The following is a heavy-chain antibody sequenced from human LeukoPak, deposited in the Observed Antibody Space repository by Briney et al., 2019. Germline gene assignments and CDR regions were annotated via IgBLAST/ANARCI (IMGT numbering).Heavy chain of an antibody. CDR2: IKQDGSEK. CDR3: ARDSDYYDSSIDY. Sequence: GGSLRLSCAASGFTFSSYWMSWVRQAPGKGLEWVANIKQDGSEKYYVDSVKGRLTISRDNAKKSLYLQMNSLRAEDTAVYYCARDSDYYDSSIDYWGQGTLVTVSS. V-gene: IGHV3-7*01. D-gene: IGHD3-22*01. J-gene: IGHJ4*02. CDR1: GFTFSSYW.